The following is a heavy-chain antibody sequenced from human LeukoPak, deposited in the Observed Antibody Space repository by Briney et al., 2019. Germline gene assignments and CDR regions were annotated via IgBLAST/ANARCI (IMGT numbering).Heavy chain of an antibody. Sequence: GGSLRLSCAASGFTFSNHWMHWVRQAPGKGLEWVANIKQDGSEKYYVDSVKGRFTISRDNAKNSLYLQMNSLRAEDTAVYYCARDGAALAFDYWGQGTLVTVSS. CDR2: IKQDGSEK. D-gene: IGHD6-13*01. V-gene: IGHV3-7*01. CDR3: ARDGAALAFDY. CDR1: GFTFSNHW. J-gene: IGHJ4*02.